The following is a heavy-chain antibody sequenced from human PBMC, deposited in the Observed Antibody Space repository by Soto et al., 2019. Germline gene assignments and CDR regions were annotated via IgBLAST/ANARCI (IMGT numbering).Heavy chain of an antibody. CDR1: GASISSSY. D-gene: IGHD5-12*01. CDR3: ARGGNRYSNVASGVGGFDY. Sequence: SETLSLTCTVSGASISSSYWSWIRQSPERGLEWVAYVYHTGATNYNPSLKSRVTISLDTSKGQFSLNLTSLTTADTAVYFCARGGNRYSNVASGVGGFDYWGQGSLVTVSS. V-gene: IGHV4-59*01. J-gene: IGHJ4*02. CDR2: VYHTGAT.